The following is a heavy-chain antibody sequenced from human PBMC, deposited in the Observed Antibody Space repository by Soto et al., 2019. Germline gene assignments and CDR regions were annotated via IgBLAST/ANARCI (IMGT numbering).Heavy chain of an antibody. D-gene: IGHD2-15*01. CDR3: THCRGESCHGGYFGMDV. CDR1: GFTFRGYW. V-gene: IGHV3-74*01. Sequence: GGSLRLSCGGSGFTFRGYWMHWVRQSLGKGLVWVSRINSDGTTTAYADSVKGRFTISRDNSKNTLFLQMTSLRADDTAVYYCTHCRGESCHGGYFGMDVWGQGTTVT. CDR2: INSDGTTT. J-gene: IGHJ6*02.